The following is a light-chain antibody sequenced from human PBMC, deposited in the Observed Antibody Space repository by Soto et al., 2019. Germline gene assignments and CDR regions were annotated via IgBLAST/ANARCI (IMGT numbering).Light chain of an antibody. V-gene: IGKV1-16*01. CDR2: ATS. Sequence: DIQMTQSPSSLSASVGDRVTITCRASQVISKYIGWFQQKPGKAPKSLIYATSRLQSGVPARFSGSGSGTDFTLTISSLQPEDFATYYCQQYDIYPRTFGQGTKL. J-gene: IGKJ2*01. CDR1: QVISKY. CDR3: QQYDIYPRT.